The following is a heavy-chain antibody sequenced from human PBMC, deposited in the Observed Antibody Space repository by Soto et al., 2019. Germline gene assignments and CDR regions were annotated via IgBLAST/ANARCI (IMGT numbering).Heavy chain of an antibody. CDR3: ARPRPWEPAAIDY. J-gene: IGHJ4*02. CDR2: IWYDGSNK. CDR1: GFTFSSYG. D-gene: IGHD2-2*01. V-gene: IGHV3-33*01. Sequence: QVQLVESGGGVVQPGRSLRLSCAASGFTFSSYGMHWVRQAPGKGLEWVAVIWYDGSNKYYADSVKGRFTISRDNSKNTLYLQMNSLRAEDTAVYYCARPRPWEPAAIDYWGQGTLVTVSS.